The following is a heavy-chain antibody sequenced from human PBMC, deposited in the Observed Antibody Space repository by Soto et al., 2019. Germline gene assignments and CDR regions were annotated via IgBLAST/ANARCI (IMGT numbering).Heavy chain of an antibody. Sequence: PGGSLRLSCAAAGFTFSSYWMSWVRQAPGKGLEWVANIKQDGSEKYYVDSVKGRFTISRDNAKNSLYLQMNSLRAEDTAVYYCARATLTLGYCSGGSCYSDWDYWGQGTLVTVSS. CDR2: IKQDGSEK. CDR1: GFTFSSYW. V-gene: IGHV3-7*01. D-gene: IGHD2-15*01. J-gene: IGHJ4*02. CDR3: ARATLTLGYCSGGSCYSDWDY.